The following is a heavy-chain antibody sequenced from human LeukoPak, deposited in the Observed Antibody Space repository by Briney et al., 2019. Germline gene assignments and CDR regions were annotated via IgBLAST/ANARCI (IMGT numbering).Heavy chain of an antibody. J-gene: IGHJ4*02. CDR3: ARHVGNSGSGSYLTYFDY. Sequence: SETLSLTCAVSGGSISSYYWSWIRQPPGKGLEWIGHIYYSGSTHYNPSLKSRVTISVDTSKNQFSLKLSSVTAADTAVYYCARHVGNSGSGSYLTYFDYWGQGTLVTVSS. V-gene: IGHV4-59*08. D-gene: IGHD3-10*01. CDR1: GGSISSYY. CDR2: IYYSGST.